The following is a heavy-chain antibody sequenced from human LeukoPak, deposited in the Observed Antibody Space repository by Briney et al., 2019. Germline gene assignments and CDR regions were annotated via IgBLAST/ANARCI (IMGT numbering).Heavy chain of an antibody. Sequence: GGSLRLSCAASAFTFSSYSMNWVRHAPGKGLEWVSSISSSSSYIYYADSVKGRFTISRDNAKNSLYLQMNSLRAEDTAVYYCARGIAAAGYFDYWGEGTLVTVSS. CDR3: ARGIAAAGYFDY. V-gene: IGHV3-21*01. J-gene: IGHJ4*02. CDR2: ISSSSSYI. CDR1: AFTFSSYS. D-gene: IGHD6-13*01.